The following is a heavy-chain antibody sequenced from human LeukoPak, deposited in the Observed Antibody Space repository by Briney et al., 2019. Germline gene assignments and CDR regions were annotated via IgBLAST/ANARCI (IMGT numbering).Heavy chain of an antibody. CDR3: ARVKEVLSSSSPIKE. CDR2: IIPIFGTA. CDR1: GGTFSSYA. Sequence: SVKVSCKASGGTFSSYAISWVRQAPGQGLEWMGGIIPIFGTANYAQKFQGRVTITADESTSTAYMELSSLRSEDTAVYYCARVKEVLSSSSPIKEWGQGTLVTVSS. J-gene: IGHJ4*02. V-gene: IGHV1-69*01. D-gene: IGHD6-6*01.